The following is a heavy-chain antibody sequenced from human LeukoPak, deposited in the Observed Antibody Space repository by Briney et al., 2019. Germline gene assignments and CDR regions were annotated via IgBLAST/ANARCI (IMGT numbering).Heavy chain of an antibody. CDR2: INHSGST. D-gene: IGHD4-17*01. J-gene: IGHJ4*02. CDR3: ARGRYGTTVTTAFDY. Sequence: SETLSLTCAVYGGSFSGYYWSWIRQPPGKGLEWIGEINHSGSTNYNPSLKSRVTISVDTSKNQFSLKLSSVTAADTAVYYCARGRYGTTVTTAFDYWGQGTLVTVSS. V-gene: IGHV4-34*01. CDR1: GGSFSGYY.